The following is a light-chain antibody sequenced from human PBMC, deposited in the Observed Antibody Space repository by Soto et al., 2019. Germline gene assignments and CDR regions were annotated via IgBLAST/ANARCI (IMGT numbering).Light chain of an antibody. J-gene: IGKJ5*01. CDR3: QQYNRWPPIT. CDR2: DAS. CDR1: ETVRSD. Sequence: EVLLSQSPATLSISPGEAATLSRSTSETVRSDLAWYQQKPGQAPRLLIYDASTRATGIPARFSGSGSGTEFALTISSLQSEDFAVYYCQQYNRWPPITFGQG. V-gene: IGKV3-15*01.